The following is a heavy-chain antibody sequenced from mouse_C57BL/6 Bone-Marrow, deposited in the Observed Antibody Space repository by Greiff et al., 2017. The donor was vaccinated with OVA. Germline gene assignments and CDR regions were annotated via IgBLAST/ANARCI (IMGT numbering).Heavy chain of an antibody. Sequence: EVQLQQSGPGLVKPSQSLSLTCSVTGYSITSGYYWNWIRQFPGNKLEWMGYISYDGSNNYNPSLKNRISITRDTSKNQFFLKLNSVTTEDTATYYCARDQGNWGGGVGLDYWGQGTTLTVSS. D-gene: IGHD4-1*01. CDR3: ARDQGNWGGGVGLDY. CDR2: ISYDGSN. V-gene: IGHV3-6*01. J-gene: IGHJ2*01. CDR1: GYSITSGYY.